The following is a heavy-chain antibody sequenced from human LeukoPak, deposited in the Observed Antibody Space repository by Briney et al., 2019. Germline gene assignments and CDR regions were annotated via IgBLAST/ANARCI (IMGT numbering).Heavy chain of an antibody. D-gene: IGHD4-17*01. Sequence: PSQTLSLTCTVSGGSISSGSYYWSWIRQPAGKGLEWIGRIYTSGSTNYNPSLKSRVTISVDTSKNQFSLKLSSVTAADTAVYYCARATPGVYGDYDFMVWYFDLWGRGTLVTVSS. CDR2: IYTSGST. CDR1: GGSISSGSYY. V-gene: IGHV4-61*02. J-gene: IGHJ2*01. CDR3: ARATPGVYGDYDFMVWYFDL.